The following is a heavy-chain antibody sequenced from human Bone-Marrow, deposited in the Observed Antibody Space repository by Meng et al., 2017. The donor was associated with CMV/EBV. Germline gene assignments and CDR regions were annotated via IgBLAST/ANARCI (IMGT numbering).Heavy chain of an antibody. CDR3: ARDKDIVVVPAVTYYYYYGMAV. V-gene: IGHV3-30*03. Sequence: GESLKISCAASGFTFSSYSMNWVRQAPGKGLEWVAVISYNGSNKYYADSVKGRFTISRDNSKNTLYLQMNSLRAEDTAVYYCARDKDIVVVPAVTYYYYYGMAVWGQGPTVTGSS. CDR1: GFTFSSYS. CDR2: ISYNGSNK. J-gene: IGHJ6*01. D-gene: IGHD2-2*01.